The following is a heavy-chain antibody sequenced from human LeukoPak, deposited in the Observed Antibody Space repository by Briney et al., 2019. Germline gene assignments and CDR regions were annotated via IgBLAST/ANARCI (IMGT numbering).Heavy chain of an antibody. CDR3: ARDMGRAWYGPPDY. V-gene: IGHV3-33*01. Sequence: GGSLRLSCAASGFIFSNYGMHWVRQAPGKRLEWVAVIWNDGSETFHADSVKGRFRIARDNSKNTLYLQMNSLRAEDTAVYFCARDMGRAWYGPPDYWGQGTLVAVSS. CDR2: IWNDGSET. CDR1: GFIFSNYG. D-gene: IGHD6-13*01. J-gene: IGHJ4*02.